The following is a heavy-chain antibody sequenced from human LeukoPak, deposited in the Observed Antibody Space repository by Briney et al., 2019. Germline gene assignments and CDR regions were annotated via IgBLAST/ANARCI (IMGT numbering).Heavy chain of an antibody. CDR1: GGSISSYY. CDR3: ARHAAPYGGNLDY. V-gene: IGHV4-59*08. Sequence: SETLSLTCTVSGGSISSYYWSWIRRPPGKGLEWIGYIYYSGSTNCNPSLKSRVTISVDTSKNQFSLKLSSVTAADTAVYYCARHAAPYGGNLDYWGQGTLVTVSS. CDR2: IYYSGST. D-gene: IGHD4-23*01. J-gene: IGHJ4*02.